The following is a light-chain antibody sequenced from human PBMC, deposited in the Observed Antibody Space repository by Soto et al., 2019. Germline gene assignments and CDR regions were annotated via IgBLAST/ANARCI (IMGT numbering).Light chain of an antibody. CDR1: QDISNY. CDR2: KAS. Sequence: DIQMTQSASSLSASVGDRVTITCQANQDISNYLNWYHQRPGKAPKLLIYKASTLKSGVPSRFSGSGSGTEFTLTISSLQPDDFATYYCQHYNSYSEAFGQGTKVDI. J-gene: IGKJ1*01. V-gene: IGKV1-5*03. CDR3: QHYNSYSEA.